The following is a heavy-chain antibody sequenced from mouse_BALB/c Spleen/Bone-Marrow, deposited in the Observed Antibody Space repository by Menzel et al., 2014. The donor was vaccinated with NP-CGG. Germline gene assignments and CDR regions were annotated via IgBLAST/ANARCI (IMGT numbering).Heavy chain of an antibody. V-gene: IGHV1-54*01. CDR3: ARELVRGMDY. CDR2: INPGSGGI. CDR1: GYAFTNYW. Sequence: QVQLKESGAELVRPGTSVKVSCKASGYAFTNYWIEWIKQRPGQGLEWIGVINPGSGGINYNEKFKGKATLTADKSSSTAYMQLSSLTSDDSGVYFCARELVRGMDYWGQGTSVTVSS. J-gene: IGHJ4*01. D-gene: IGHD1-1*01.